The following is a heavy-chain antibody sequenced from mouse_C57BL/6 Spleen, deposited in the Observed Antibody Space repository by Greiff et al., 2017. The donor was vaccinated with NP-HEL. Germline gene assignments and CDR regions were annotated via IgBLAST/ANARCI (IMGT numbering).Heavy chain of an antibody. CDR3: ARDYVSSDFDY. V-gene: IGHV1-59*01. Sequence: VQLQQPGAELVRPGTSVKLSCKASGYTFTSYWMHWVKQRPGQGLEWIGVIDPSDSYTNYNQKFKGKATLTVDTSSSTAYMQLSSLTSEDSAVYYCARDYVSSDFDYWGQGTTLTVSS. CDR1: GYTFTSYW. J-gene: IGHJ2*01. D-gene: IGHD1-1*01. CDR2: IDPSDSYT.